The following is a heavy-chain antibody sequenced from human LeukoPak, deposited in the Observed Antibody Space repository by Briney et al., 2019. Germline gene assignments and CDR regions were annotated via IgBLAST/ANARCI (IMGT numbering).Heavy chain of an antibody. CDR1: GGSFSGYY. CDR2: ISYSGST. J-gene: IGHJ4*02. Sequence: PSETLSLTCAVYGGSFSGYYWSWIRQPPGKGLEWIGYISYSGSTNYNPSLKRRVTISVDTSKNQFSLKLRSVTAADTAVYYCARMMIARFDYWGQGTLVTVSS. D-gene: IGHD3-22*01. V-gene: IGHV4-59*01. CDR3: ARMMIARFDY.